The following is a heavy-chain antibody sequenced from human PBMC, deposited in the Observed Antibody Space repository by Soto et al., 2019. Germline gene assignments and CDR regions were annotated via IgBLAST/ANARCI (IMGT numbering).Heavy chain of an antibody. Sequence: SVKVSCKASGGTFSSYAISWVRQAPGQGLEWMGGIIPIFGTANYAQKFQGRVTITADESTSTAYMELSSLRSEDTAVYYCAEEDVAVLVAAHGPLDYWSEGTLVSV. J-gene: IGHJ4*02. CDR2: IIPIFGTA. CDR1: GGTFSSYA. CDR3: AEEDVAVLVAAHGPLDY. D-gene: IGHD2-15*01. V-gene: IGHV1-69*13.